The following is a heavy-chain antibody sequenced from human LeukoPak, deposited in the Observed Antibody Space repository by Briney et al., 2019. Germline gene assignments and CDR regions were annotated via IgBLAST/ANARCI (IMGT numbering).Heavy chain of an antibody. J-gene: IGHJ4*02. D-gene: IGHD1-26*01. CDR2: ISYDGSNK. Sequence: GGSLRLSCAASGFTSSSYAMHWVRQAPGKGLEWVAVISYDGSNKYYADSVKGRFTISRDNSKNTLYLQMNSLRAEDTAVYYCARTPSGSYSYYFDYWGQGTLVTVSS. CDR3: ARTPSGSYSYYFDY. CDR1: GFTSSSYA. V-gene: IGHV3-30-3*01.